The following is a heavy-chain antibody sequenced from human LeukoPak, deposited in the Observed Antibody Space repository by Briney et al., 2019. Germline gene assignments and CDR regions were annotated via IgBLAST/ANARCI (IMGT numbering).Heavy chain of an antibody. CDR2: IYTSGST. CDR1: GGSISSYY. Sequence: SETLSLICTASGGSISSYYWSWIRQPAGKGLEWIGRIYTSGSTNYNPSLKSRVTMSVDTSKNQFSLKLSSVTAADTAVYYCARVAVLMVYARGAFDIWGQGTMVTVSS. CDR3: ARVAVLMVYARGAFDI. V-gene: IGHV4-4*07. J-gene: IGHJ3*02. D-gene: IGHD2-8*01.